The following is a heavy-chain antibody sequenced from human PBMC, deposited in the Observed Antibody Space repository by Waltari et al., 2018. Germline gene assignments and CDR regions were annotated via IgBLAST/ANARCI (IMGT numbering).Heavy chain of an antibody. V-gene: IGHV4-39*07. Sequence: QLQLQESGPGLVTPSETLSLTCTVSGGSIRSSSYYSGCIRPPPGKGLEWIGTIYYSGSTYYNPSLKSRVTISVDTSKNQFSLKLSSVTAADTAVYYCARQGYYSSGLGWFDPWGQGTLVTVSS. J-gene: IGHJ5*02. CDR3: ARQGYYSSGLGWFDP. CDR2: IYYSGST. D-gene: IGHD6-19*01. CDR1: GGSIRSSSYY.